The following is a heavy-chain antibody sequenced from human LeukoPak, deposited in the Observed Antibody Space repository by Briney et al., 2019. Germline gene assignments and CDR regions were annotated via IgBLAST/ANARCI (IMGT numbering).Heavy chain of an antibody. D-gene: IGHD3-3*01. CDR3: ARSGYHPTPFDY. J-gene: IGHJ4*02. CDR1: GYTFTGYY. Sequence: ASVKVSCKASGYTFTGYYMHWVRQAPGQGLEWMGIINPSGGSTSYAQKFQGRVTMPRDTSTSTVYMELSSLRSEDTAVYYCARSGYHPTPFDYWGQGTLVTVSS. V-gene: IGHV1-46*01. CDR2: INPSGGST.